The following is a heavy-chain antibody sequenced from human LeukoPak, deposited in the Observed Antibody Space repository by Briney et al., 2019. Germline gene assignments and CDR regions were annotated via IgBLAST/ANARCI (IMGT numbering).Heavy chain of an antibody. CDR1: GFTFDDYA. Sequence: GGSLRLSCAASGFTFDDYAMHWVRQAPGKGLEWVSGITWNTGSIGYADSVKGRFTISRDNAKNSLYLQMNSLRVEDTALYYCAKDMVYDFSSGSPPAFDYWGQGTLVTVSS. V-gene: IGHV3-9*01. D-gene: IGHD3-3*01. CDR2: ITWNTGSI. CDR3: AKDMVYDFSSGSPPAFDY. J-gene: IGHJ4*02.